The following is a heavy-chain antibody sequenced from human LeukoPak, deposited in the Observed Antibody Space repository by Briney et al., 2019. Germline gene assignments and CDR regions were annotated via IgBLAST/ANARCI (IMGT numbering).Heavy chain of an antibody. CDR1: GGSISSYY. J-gene: IGHJ4*02. D-gene: IGHD1-1*01. V-gene: IGHV4-59*01. CDR2: IYYSGST. CDR3: ARTGTPIGYFDY. Sequence: PSETLSLTCTVSGGSISSYYWSWIRQPPGKGLEWIGYIYYSGSTNYNPSLKSRVTISVDTSKNQFSLKLSSVTAADTAVYYCARTGTPIGYFDYWGQGTLVTVSS.